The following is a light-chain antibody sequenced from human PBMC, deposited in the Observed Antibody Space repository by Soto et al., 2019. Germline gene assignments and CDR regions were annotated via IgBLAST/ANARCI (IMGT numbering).Light chain of an antibody. Sequence: DVVMTQSPLSLPVTLGQPASISCRSSQSLIHSDGDTYLNWFQQRPGQSPRRLIYKVSDRDSGVPDRFSGSGSGTVFTLKISRAEAEDVGIYYCMQGTHWPWTFGQGTEVEIK. V-gene: IGKV2-30*02. J-gene: IGKJ1*01. CDR2: KVS. CDR1: QSLIHSDGDTY. CDR3: MQGTHWPWT.